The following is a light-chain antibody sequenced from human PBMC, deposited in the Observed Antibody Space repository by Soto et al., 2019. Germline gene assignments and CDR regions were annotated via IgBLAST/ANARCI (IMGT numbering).Light chain of an antibody. CDR2: GVS. CDR1: SSDVGGYNY. V-gene: IGLV2-14*01. Sequence: QSALTQPASVSGSPGQTITISCTGTSSDVGGYNYVSWYQQHSGKAPTLVIYGVSYRPSGVSARFSGSKFQNTASLTISGLQAEDEADYYCSSFRTGSVVLFGGGTKLTVL. CDR3: SSFRTGSVVL. J-gene: IGLJ3*02.